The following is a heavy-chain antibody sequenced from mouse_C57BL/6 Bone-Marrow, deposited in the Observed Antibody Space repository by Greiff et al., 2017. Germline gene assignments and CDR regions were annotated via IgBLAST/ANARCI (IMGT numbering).Heavy chain of an antibody. D-gene: IGHD1-1*01. V-gene: IGHV5-2*01. CDR2: INSDGGST. Sequence: EVQVVESGGGLVQPGESLKLSCESNEYEFPSHDMSWVRKTPEKRLELVAAINSDGGSTYYPDTMERRFIISRDNTEKTLYLQMSSLRSEDTALYYCARDYYGSSDVLPFAYWGQGTLVTVSA. J-gene: IGHJ3*01. CDR3: ARDYYGSSDVLPFAY. CDR1: EYEFPSHD.